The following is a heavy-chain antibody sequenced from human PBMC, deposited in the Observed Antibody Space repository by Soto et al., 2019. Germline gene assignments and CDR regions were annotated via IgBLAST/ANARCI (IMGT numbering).Heavy chain of an antibody. CDR2: ISYDGSNK. J-gene: IGHJ4*02. D-gene: IGHD3-10*01. CDR3: ARERNSLWFGEDPLGYFDY. CDR1: GFTFSSYA. V-gene: IGHV3-30-3*01. Sequence: ESGGGVVQPGRSLRLSCAASGFTFSSYAMHWVRQAPGKGLEWVAVISYDGSNKYYADSVKGRFTISRDNSKNTLYLQMNSLRAEDTAVYYCARERNSLWFGEDPLGYFDYWGQGTLVTVSS.